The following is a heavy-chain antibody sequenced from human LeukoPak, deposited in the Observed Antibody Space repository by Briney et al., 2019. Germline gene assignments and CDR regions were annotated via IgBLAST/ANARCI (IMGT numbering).Heavy chain of an antibody. Sequence: SETLSLTCAVYGGSFSGYYWSWIRQPPGKGLEWIGEINHSGSTNYNPSLKSRVTISVDTSKNQFSLKLSSVTAADTAVYYCVRVDFWSGYYENDYWGQGTLVTVSS. V-gene: IGHV4-34*01. CDR2: INHSGST. D-gene: IGHD3-3*01. CDR1: GGSFSGYY. CDR3: VRVDFWSGYYENDY. J-gene: IGHJ4*02.